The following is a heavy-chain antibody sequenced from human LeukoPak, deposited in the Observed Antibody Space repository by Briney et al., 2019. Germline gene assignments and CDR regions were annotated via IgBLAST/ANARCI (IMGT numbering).Heavy chain of an antibody. D-gene: IGHD3-3*01. CDR3: ALNRAHYGFLSPSWNWFDP. Sequence: SETLSLTCTVSGGSISSYYWSWIRQPPGKGLEWIGYIYYSGSTNYNPSLKSRVTISVDTSKNQFSLKLSSVTAADTAVYYCALNRAHYGFLSPSWNWFDPWGQGTLVTVSS. V-gene: IGHV4-59*01. CDR1: GGSISSYY. CDR2: IYYSGST. J-gene: IGHJ5*02.